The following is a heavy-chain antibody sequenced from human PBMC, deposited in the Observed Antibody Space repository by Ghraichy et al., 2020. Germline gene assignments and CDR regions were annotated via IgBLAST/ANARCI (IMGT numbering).Heavy chain of an antibody. CDR3: ARGTHYSSSSRSRPDKGRRNHYYYYYGMDV. Sequence: SETLSLTCAVYGGSFSGYYWSWIRQPPGKGLEWIGEINHSGSTNYNPSLKSRVTISVDTSKNQFSLKLSSVTAADTAVYYCARGTHYSSSSRSRPDKGRRNHYYYYYGMDVWGQGTTVTVSS. V-gene: IGHV4-34*01. CDR1: GGSFSGYY. J-gene: IGHJ6*02. D-gene: IGHD6-13*01. CDR2: INHSGST.